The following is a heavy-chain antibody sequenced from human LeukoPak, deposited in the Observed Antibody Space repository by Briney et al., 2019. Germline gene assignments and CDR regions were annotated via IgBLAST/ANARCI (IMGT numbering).Heavy chain of an antibody. Sequence: GGSLRLSCAASGFTVSSNYMSWVRQAPGKGLEWVSVIYSGGSTYYADSVKGRFTISRDNSKSTLYLQMNSLRAEDTAVYYCARAKQQLDAFDIWGQGTMVTVSS. J-gene: IGHJ3*02. CDR3: ARAKQQLDAFDI. D-gene: IGHD6-13*01. CDR1: GFTVSSNY. V-gene: IGHV3-53*01. CDR2: IYSGGST.